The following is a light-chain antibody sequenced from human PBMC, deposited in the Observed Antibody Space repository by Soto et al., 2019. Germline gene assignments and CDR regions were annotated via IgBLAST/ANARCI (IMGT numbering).Light chain of an antibody. CDR2: GAS. CDR3: QQYNNWPFT. J-gene: IGKJ3*01. Sequence: EIERTQAPPVRSESPGERATLSCRASQSVSIFLAWYQQKPGQAPRLLIFGASSRATGIPDRFGGSGSGTEFTLTISSLQSEDFAVYYCQQYNNWPFTFGPGTKVDI. V-gene: IGKV3D-15*01. CDR1: QSVSIF.